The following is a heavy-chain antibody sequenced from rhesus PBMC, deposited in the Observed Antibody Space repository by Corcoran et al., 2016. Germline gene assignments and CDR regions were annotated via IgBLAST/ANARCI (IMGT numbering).Heavy chain of an antibody. CDR1: GGSISSNY. V-gene: IGHV4-173*01. CDR2: ISGSGAAT. CDR3: ARDVAAANNRFDV. Sequence: QLQLQESGPGLVKPSETLSLTCAVSGGSISSNYWSWIRQPPGKGLGWIGRISGSGAATDYPPSLKSRVTISTDTSKNQFSLKLGSVTAADTAVYYCARDVAAANNRFDVWGPGVLVTVSS. D-gene: IGHD6-25*01. J-gene: IGHJ5-1*01.